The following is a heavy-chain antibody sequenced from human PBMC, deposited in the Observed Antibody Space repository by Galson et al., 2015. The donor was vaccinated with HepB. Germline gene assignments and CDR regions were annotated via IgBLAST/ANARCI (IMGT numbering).Heavy chain of an antibody. CDR3: AADPYQGRHYYYYYGMDV. CDR1: GFTFTSSA. CDR2: IVVGSGNT. J-gene: IGHJ6*02. D-gene: IGHD2-21*01. Sequence: SVKVSCKASGFTFTSSAMQWVRQARGQRLEWIGWIVVGSGNTNYAQKFQERVTITRDMSTSTAYMELSSLRSEDTAVYYCAADPYQGRHYYYYYGMDVWGQGTTVTVSS. V-gene: IGHV1-58*02.